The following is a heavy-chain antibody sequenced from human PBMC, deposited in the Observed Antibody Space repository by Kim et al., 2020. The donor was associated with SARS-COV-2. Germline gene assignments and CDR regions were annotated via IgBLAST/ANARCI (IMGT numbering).Heavy chain of an antibody. V-gene: IGHV4-4*07. CDR3: ARMGDQNYNYFDY. J-gene: IGHJ4*02. D-gene: IGHD3-16*01. Sequence: SNPSLRSRVTMSVDTSRNQFSLRLTSVTAADTALFYCARMGDQNYNYFDYWGQGALVTVSS.